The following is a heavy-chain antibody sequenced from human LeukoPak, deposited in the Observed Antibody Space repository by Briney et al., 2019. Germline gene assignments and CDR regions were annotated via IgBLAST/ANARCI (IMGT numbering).Heavy chain of an antibody. J-gene: IGHJ4*02. CDR1: GFTFSSYA. CDR2: VSISGGST. D-gene: IGHD6-19*01. V-gene: IGHV3-23*01. CDR3: AKDGTSGWYRFDY. Sequence: GGSLRLSCAASGFTFSSYAMSWVRQAPGKGLEWVSAVSISGGSTYYADSVKGRFTISRDNSKNTLFLQMNSLRAEDTAVYYCAKDGTSGWYRFDYWGQGTLVTVSS.